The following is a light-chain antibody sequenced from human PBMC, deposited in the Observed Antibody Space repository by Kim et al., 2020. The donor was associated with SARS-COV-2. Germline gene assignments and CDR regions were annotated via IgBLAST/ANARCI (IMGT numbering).Light chain of an antibody. J-gene: IGKJ1*01. CDR3: QQGYTISRT. V-gene: IGKV1-39*01. Sequence: DIQMTQSPSSLSASVGDRVTITCRASQSISSYLNWYQQKPGKAPKLLIYAASSLQSGVPSRFSGTRSGTDFTLTISSLQPEDFATYYCQQGYTISRTFGQGTKVDIK. CDR1: QSISSY. CDR2: AAS.